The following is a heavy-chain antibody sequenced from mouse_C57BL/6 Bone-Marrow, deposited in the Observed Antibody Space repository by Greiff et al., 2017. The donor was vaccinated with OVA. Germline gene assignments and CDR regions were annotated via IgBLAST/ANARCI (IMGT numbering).Heavy chain of an antibody. Sequence: VQRVESGPGLVAPSQSLSITCTVSGFSFTSYAISWVRQPPGKGLEWLGVIWTGGGTNYNPALKSRLSISKYNSKGQVFLKMNSLQTGDTARYYCARTNYGPLFDYWGQGTTLTVSS. J-gene: IGHJ2*01. D-gene: IGHD1-1*01. CDR1: GFSFTSYA. CDR2: IWTGGGT. V-gene: IGHV2-9-1*01. CDR3: ARTNYGPLFDY.